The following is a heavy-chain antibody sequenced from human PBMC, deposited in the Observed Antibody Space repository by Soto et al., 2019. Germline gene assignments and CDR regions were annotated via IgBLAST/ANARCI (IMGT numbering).Heavy chain of an antibody. CDR1: GGSISSYY. CDR2: IYYSGST. J-gene: IGHJ5*02. Sequence: QVQLQESGPGLVKPSETLSLTCTVSGGSISSYYWSWIRQPPGKGLEWIGYIYYSGSTNYNPSLKSRVTISVDTSKNQFSLKLSSVTAADTAVYYCARDMSEDWFDPWGQGTLVTVSS. D-gene: IGHD3-16*01. V-gene: IGHV4-59*01. CDR3: ARDMSEDWFDP.